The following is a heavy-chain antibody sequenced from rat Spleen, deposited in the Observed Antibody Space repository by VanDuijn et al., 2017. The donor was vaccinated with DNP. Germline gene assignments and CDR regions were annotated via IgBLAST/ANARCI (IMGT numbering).Heavy chain of an antibody. J-gene: IGHJ2*01. CDR1: GFTFSNYD. CDR2: ISTSGGST. V-gene: IGHV5-27*01. D-gene: IGHD1-12*02. CDR3: TTTDFYDGSFYYFDY. Sequence: EVQLVESGGGLVRPGRSLELSCAASGFTFSNYDMAWVRQAPTKGLEWVASISTSGGSTYYRDSVKDRFTISRDNAKSSLYLRLDSLRSEDTATYYCTTTDFYDGSFYYFDYWGQGVMVTVSS.